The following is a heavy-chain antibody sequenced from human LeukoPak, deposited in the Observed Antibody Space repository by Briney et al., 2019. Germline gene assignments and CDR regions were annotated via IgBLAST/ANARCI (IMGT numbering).Heavy chain of an antibody. CDR1: GESLNGHY. V-gene: IGHV4-34*01. Sequence: SETLSLTCAVYGESLNGHYWSWIRQPPGKGLEWIGEGSDSGGTKFNPSLKSRVTISADTSKNQFSLKLNSVTAADTAVYYCAKNGQTGFSFDPWGQGTLVTVSS. D-gene: IGHD1-14*01. CDR2: GSDSGGT. J-gene: IGHJ5*02. CDR3: AKNGQTGFSFDP.